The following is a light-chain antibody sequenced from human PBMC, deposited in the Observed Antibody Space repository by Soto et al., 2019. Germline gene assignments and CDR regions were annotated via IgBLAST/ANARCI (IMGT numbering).Light chain of an antibody. V-gene: IGKV3-20*01. CDR2: GTS. CDR1: QSVSSSY. J-gene: IGKJ2*01. Sequence: EIVLTQSPGTLSLSPGERATLACRASQSVSSSYLAWYQQKPGQAPRLLIYGTSSRVTGVTDRFSGSATGTDFTLTISRLEPEDSAVYSFQQYGNSPPYTLGHGTKLQIK. CDR3: QQYGNSPPYT.